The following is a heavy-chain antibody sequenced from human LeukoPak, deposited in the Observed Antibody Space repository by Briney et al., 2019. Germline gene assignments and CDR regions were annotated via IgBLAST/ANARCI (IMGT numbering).Heavy chain of an antibody. CDR2: IIPILGIA. CDR1: GGTFSSYT. D-gene: IGHD3-3*01. J-gene: IGHJ3*02. CDR3: ARGSITIFGVVIHAFDI. Sequence: SVKVSCKASGGTFSSYTISWVRQAPGQGLEWMGRIIPILGIAHYAQKFQGRVTITAEKSTSTAYMELSSLRSEDTAVYYCARGSITIFGVVIHAFDIWGQGTMVTVSS. V-gene: IGHV1-69*02.